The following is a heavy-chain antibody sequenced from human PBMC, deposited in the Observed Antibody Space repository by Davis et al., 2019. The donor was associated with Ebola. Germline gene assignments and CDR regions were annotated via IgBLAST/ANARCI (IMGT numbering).Heavy chain of an antibody. J-gene: IGHJ4*02. V-gene: IGHV4-59*06. CDR1: GGSISSYY. CDR2: IYYNGNT. CDR3: ASVEGGNYFDH. Sequence: SETLSLTCTVSGGSISSYYWSWIRQPPGKGLEWIGYIYYNGNTYYNPSLEGRPSISVDTSKNQFSLKLTSVTAADTAVYYCASVEGGNYFDHWGQGILVTVSS. D-gene: IGHD2-15*01.